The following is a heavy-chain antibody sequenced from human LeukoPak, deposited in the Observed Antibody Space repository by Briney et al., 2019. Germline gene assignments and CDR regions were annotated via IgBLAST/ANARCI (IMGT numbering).Heavy chain of an antibody. Sequence: PSETLSLTCTVSGYSISSGYYWGWIRQPPGKGLEWIGSIYHSGSTYYNPSLKSRVTISVDTSKNQFSLKLSSVTAADTAVYYCARHIVVVPAAIFGFDPWGQGTLVTVSS. V-gene: IGHV4-38-2*02. CDR1: GYSISSGYY. J-gene: IGHJ5*02. D-gene: IGHD2-2*01. CDR2: IYHSGST. CDR3: ARHIVVVPAAIFGFDP.